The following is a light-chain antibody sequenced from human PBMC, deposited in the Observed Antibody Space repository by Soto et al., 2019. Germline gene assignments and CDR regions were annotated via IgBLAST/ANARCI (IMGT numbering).Light chain of an antibody. Sequence: DIVMTQSPYSLTVSLGERATINCMSSQTVLYSSNNKNYLAWYQQKPGQPPKLLIHWASTRESGVPDRFSGSGSGTDFTLTISSLQAEDVAVYYCQQYYATPFTFGPGTKVDIK. J-gene: IGKJ3*01. CDR1: QTVLYSSNNKNY. V-gene: IGKV4-1*01. CDR2: WAS. CDR3: QQYYATPFT.